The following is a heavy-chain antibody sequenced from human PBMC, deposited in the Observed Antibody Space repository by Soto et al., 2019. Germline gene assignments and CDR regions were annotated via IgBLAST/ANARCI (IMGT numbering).Heavy chain of an antibody. CDR1: GGTFSSYA. D-gene: IGHD2-15*01. CDR2: IIPIFGTA. J-gene: IGHJ4*02. V-gene: IGHV1-69*12. CDR3: ARSRDIVVVVAATRFDY. Sequence: QVQLVQSGAEVKKPGSSVKVSCKASGGTFSSYAISWVRQAPGQGLEWMGGIIPIFGTANYAQKFQGRVTITADESTSTGYMELSSLRSEDTAVYYCARSRDIVVVVAATRFDYWGQGTLVTVSS.